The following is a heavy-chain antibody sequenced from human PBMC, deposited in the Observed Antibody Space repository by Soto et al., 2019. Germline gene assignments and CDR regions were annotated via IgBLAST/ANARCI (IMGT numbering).Heavy chain of an antibody. J-gene: IGHJ5*02. Sequence: SVKVSCKASVGTFSTYAISWVRQAPGQGLEWMGGIIPIFGTANYAQKFQGRVTITADESTSTAYMELSSLRSEDTAVYYCARLSPATVVTQAWGQGTLVTVSS. CDR2: IIPIFGTA. CDR1: VGTFSTYA. CDR3: ARLSPATVVTQA. D-gene: IGHD4-17*01. V-gene: IGHV1-69*13.